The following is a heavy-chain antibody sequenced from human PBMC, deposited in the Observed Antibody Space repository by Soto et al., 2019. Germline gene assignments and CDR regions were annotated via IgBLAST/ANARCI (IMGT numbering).Heavy chain of an antibody. V-gene: IGHV3-13*01. CDR3: ARVGWNCSGGSCYVSSMDV. D-gene: IGHD2-15*01. CDR2: IGTAGDT. CDR1: GFTFSSYD. J-gene: IGHJ6*02. Sequence: GGSLRLSCAASGFTFSSYDMHWVRQATGKGLEWVSAIGTAGDTYYPGSVKGRFTISRENAKNSLYLQMNSLRAEDTAVYYCARVGWNCSGGSCYVSSMDVWGQGTTVTVSS.